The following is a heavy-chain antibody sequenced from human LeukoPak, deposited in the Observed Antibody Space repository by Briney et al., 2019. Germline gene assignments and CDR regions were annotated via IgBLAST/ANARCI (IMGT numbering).Heavy chain of an antibody. CDR2: ISSGSGYI. J-gene: IGHJ4*02. CDR1: GFTFSDYT. Sequence: GGSLRLSCAASGFTFSDYTMNWVRQAPGKGLEWASSISSGSGYIYYADSVKGRFTISRDNAKNSLYLQMNSLRAEDTAMYYCARRYDSSGYYFDFWGQGTLVTVSS. D-gene: IGHD3-22*01. V-gene: IGHV3-21*01. CDR3: ARRYDSSGYYFDF.